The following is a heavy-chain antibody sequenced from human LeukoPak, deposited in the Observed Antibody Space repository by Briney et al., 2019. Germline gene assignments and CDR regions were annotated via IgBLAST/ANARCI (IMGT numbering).Heavy chain of an antibody. CDR1: GYTFTGYY. Sequence: ASVKVSCKASGYTFTGYYMHWVRQAPGQGLEWMGWINPNSGGTNYAQKFQGRVTMTRDTSISTAYMELSRLRSDDTAVYYCARVARVTMVRGVWFDPWGQGTLVTVS. CDR2: INPNSGGT. J-gene: IGHJ5*02. D-gene: IGHD3-10*01. V-gene: IGHV1-2*02. CDR3: ARVARVTMVRGVWFDP.